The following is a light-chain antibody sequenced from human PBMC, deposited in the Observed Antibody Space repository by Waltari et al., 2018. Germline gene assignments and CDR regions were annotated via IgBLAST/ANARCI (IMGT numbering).Light chain of an antibody. J-gene: IGKJ3*01. CDR1: QDINNY. CDR2: AVY. CDR3: QQYIDYPFT. V-gene: IGKV1-16*01. Sequence: DIQMTQSPSSLSASVGDRVNITCRASQDINNYLAWFQQKPGKAPKSLIFAVYSLQNGVPSRFSGSGSGTEFTLTISSLRPEDCATYNCQQYIDYPFTFCPGTKVDIK.